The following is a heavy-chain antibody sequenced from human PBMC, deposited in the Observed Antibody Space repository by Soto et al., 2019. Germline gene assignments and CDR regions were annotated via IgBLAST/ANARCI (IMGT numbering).Heavy chain of an antibody. CDR2: IYYSGST. Sequence: SETLSLTCTVSGGSISSSSYYWGWIRQPPGKGLEWIGSIYYSGSTYYNPSLKSRVTISVDTSKNQFSLKLSSVTAADTAVYYCARGRVTWYFDLWGRGTLVTVSS. CDR3: ARGRVTWYFDL. J-gene: IGHJ2*01. V-gene: IGHV4-39*01. CDR1: GGSISSSSYY. D-gene: IGHD4-4*01.